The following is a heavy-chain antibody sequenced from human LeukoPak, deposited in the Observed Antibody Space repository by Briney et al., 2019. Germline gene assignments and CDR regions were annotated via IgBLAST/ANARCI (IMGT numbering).Heavy chain of an antibody. V-gene: IGHV4-61*02. CDR3: ARELPMKHVSELEWFDP. D-gene: IGHD6-6*01. Sequence: SETLSLTCTVSGGSISSGSYYWSWIRQPAGKGLEWIGRIYTSGSTNYNPSLKSRVTISVDTSKNQFSLKLSSVTAADTAVYYCARELPMKHVSELEWFDPWGQGTLVTVSS. J-gene: IGHJ5*02. CDR1: GGSISSGSYY. CDR2: IYTSGST.